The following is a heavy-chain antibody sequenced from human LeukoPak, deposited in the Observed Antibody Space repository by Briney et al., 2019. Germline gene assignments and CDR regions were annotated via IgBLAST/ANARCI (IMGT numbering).Heavy chain of an antibody. CDR2: IYHSGST. CDR1: GYSISSGYY. J-gene: IGHJ4*02. D-gene: IGHD4-11*01. Sequence: SQTLSLTWAVSGYSISSGYYGGWIRQPPEKGREWIGTIYHSGSTYYNSSLRSRVTISEDTSKNQFSLRLRYVTAADTAVYSCARHVLEGVDYSHFDYWGQRNLVTVSS. CDR3: ARHVLEGVDYSHFDY. V-gene: IGHV4-38-2*01.